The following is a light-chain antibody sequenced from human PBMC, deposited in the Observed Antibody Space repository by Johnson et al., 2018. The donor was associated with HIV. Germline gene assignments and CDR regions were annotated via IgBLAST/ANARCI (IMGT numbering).Light chain of an antibody. CDR2: DNN. Sequence: QSVLTQPPSVSAAPGQKVTISCSGSSSNIGSDPVNWYQQLPGTAPKLLIYDNNKRPSGIPARFSGSKSGTSAPLGITGLQTGDEADYYCGTWDSSLSAPYVFGTGTKVTVL. V-gene: IGLV1-51*01. CDR1: SSNIGSDP. J-gene: IGLJ1*01. CDR3: GTWDSSLSAPYV.